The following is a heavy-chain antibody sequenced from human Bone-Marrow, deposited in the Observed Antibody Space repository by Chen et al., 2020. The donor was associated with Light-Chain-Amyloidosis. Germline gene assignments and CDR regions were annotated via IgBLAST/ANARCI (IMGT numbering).Heavy chain of an antibody. CDR3: ARGEGYIAY. CDR1: GGSISSYY. V-gene: IGHV4-59*01. Sequence: QVQLQESGPGLVKPSETLSLTCTFSGGSISSYYWNWIRQPPGKGLEWIGYIFYPGNSNYNPSLKSRVTISMDTSKNRFSLKLSSVTAADTAVYYCARGEGYIAYWGQGTLVTVSS. D-gene: IGHD3-16*01. CDR2: IFYPGNS. J-gene: IGHJ4*02.